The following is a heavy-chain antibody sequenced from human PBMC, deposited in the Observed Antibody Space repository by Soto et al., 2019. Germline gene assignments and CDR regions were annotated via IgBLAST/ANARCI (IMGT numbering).Heavy chain of an antibody. J-gene: IGHJ4*02. CDR3: GRVRWGYGEDEVD. Sequence: SVKVSCKASGYTFTRYYMHWVRQAPGQGLEWMGIINPSGGSTSYAQKVQGRVTMTRDTSTSTVYMDLSSLRSEDTAVYYCGRVRWGYGEDEVDWGQENLVTASS. D-gene: IGHD4-17*01. CDR1: GYTFTRYY. CDR2: INPSGGST. V-gene: IGHV1-46*01.